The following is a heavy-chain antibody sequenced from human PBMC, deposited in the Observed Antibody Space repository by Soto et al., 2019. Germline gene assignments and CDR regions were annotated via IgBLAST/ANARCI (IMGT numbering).Heavy chain of an antibody. V-gene: IGHV1-2*04. J-gene: IGHJ6*02. D-gene: IGHD3-3*01. Sequence: ASVKVSCKASGYTFTGYYMHWVRQAPGQGLEWMGWINPNSGGTNYAQKFQGWVTMTRDTSISTAYMELSRLRSDDTAVYYCARVGRDDFWSGYALDCYYGMDVWGQGTTVTVSS. CDR1: GYTFTGYY. CDR3: ARVGRDDFWSGYALDCYYGMDV. CDR2: INPNSGGT.